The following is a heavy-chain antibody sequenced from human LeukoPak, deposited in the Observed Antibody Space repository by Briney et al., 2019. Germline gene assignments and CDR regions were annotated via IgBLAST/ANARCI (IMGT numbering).Heavy chain of an antibody. CDR1: GFTFSSYG. CDR3: AKDMNSWRDGSGLGDYFDY. J-gene: IGHJ4*02. CDR2: ISYDGSNK. V-gene: IGHV3-30*18. D-gene: IGHD6-19*01. Sequence: PGGSRRLSCAASGFTFSSYGMHWVRQAPGKGLEWVAVISYDGSNKYYADSVKGRFTISRDNSKNTLYLQMNSLRADDTAVYYCAKDMNSWRDGSGLGDYFDYWGQGTLVTVSS.